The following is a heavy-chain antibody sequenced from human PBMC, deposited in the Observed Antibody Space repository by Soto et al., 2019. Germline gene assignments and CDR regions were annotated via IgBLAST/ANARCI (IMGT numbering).Heavy chain of an antibody. D-gene: IGHD6-6*01. J-gene: IGHJ6*02. V-gene: IGHV4-31*03. Sequence: SETLSLTCTVSGGSISSGGYYWSWIRQHPGKGLEWIGYIYYSGSTYYNPSLKSRVTISVDTSKNQFSLKLSSVTAADTAVYYCVSSFRPRFYYHYGMYVWGQGTTVPVSS. CDR2: IYYSGST. CDR3: VSSFRPRFYYHYGMYV. CDR1: GGSISSGGYY.